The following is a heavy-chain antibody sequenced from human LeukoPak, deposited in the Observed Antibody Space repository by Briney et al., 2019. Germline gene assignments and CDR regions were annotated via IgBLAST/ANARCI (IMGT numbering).Heavy chain of an antibody. CDR2: IESRSFGGTT. D-gene: IGHD3-10*01. J-gene: IGHJ4*02. CDR3: LAQYYRDY. V-gene: IGHV3-15*06. CDR1: GFTVSSNY. Sequence: PGGSLRLSCAASGFTVSSNYMSWVRQAPGKGLEWAGHIESRSFGGTTNYAAPVKGRFIISRDDSENTLYLQMSSLKSDDTAVYYCLAQYYRDYWGQGTLVTVSS.